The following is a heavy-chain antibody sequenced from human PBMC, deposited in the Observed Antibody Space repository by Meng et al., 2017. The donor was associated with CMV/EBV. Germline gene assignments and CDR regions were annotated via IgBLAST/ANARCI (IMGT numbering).Heavy chain of an antibody. V-gene: IGHV3-23*01. Sequence: GRSLRLSCAASGFIFSSYAMSWVRQAPGKGLEWVSAISGSGGSTYYADSVKGRFTISRDNSKNTLYLQMNSLRAEDTAVYYCAKDLGGITIFGVVTPNHDAFDIWGQGTMVTVSS. CDR1: GFIFSSYA. CDR3: AKDLGGITIFGVVTPNHDAFDI. D-gene: IGHD3-3*01. J-gene: IGHJ3*02. CDR2: ISGSGGST.